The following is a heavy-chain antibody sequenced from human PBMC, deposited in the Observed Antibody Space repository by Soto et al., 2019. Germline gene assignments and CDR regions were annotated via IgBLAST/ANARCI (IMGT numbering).Heavy chain of an antibody. J-gene: IGHJ4*02. D-gene: IGHD3-10*01. V-gene: IGHV4-31*03. Sequence: PSETLSLTCTVSGGSISSGGYYWSWIRQHPRKGLEWIGYIYYSGSTYYNPSLKSRVTISVDTSKNQFSLKLSSVTAADTAVYYCARDGGATMVRGVTVFDYWGQGTLVTVSS. CDR3: ARDGGATMVRGVTVFDY. CDR2: IYYSGST. CDR1: GGSISSGGYY.